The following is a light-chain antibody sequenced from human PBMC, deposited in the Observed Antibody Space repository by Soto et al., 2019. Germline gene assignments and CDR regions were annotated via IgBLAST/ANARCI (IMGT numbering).Light chain of an antibody. CDR3: AAWDDSLSGWV. V-gene: IGLV1-47*01. CDR1: SSNIGSNY. Sequence: QAVVTQPPSASGTPGQRVTISCSGSSSNIGSNYVYWYQQLPGTAPKLLIYRNNQRPSGVPDRFSGSKSGTSASLAISGLRSEDEADYYCAAWDDSLSGWVFGGGTKRPS. CDR2: RNN. J-gene: IGLJ3*02.